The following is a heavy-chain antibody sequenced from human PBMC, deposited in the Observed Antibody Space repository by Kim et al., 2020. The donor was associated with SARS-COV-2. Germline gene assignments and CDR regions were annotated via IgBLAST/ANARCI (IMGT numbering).Heavy chain of an antibody. V-gene: IGHV4-39*01. CDR3: ARLPSTYYYGSLGMDV. Sequence: SETLSLTCTVSGGSISSSSYYWGWIRQPPGKGLEWIGSIYYSGSTYYNPSLKSRVTISVDTSKNQFSLKLSSVTAADTAVYYCARLPSTYYYGSLGMDVWGQGTTVTVSS. CDR2: IYYSGST. J-gene: IGHJ6*02. CDR1: GGSISSSSYY. D-gene: IGHD3-10*01.